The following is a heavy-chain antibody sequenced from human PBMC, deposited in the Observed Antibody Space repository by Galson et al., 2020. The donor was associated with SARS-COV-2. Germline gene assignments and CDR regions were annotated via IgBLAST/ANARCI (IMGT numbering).Heavy chain of an antibody. D-gene: IGHD1-26*01. Sequence: ASVKVSCKASGGTFSSYAISWVRQAPGQGLEWMGGIIPIFGTANYAQKFQGRVTITTDESTSTAYMELSSLRSEDTAMYYCARAGWSGSYGGGYYYYYMDVWGKGTTVTVSS. V-gene: IGHV1-69*05. CDR3: ARAGWSGSYGGGYYYYYMDV. J-gene: IGHJ6*03. CDR1: GGTFSSYA. CDR2: IIPIFGTA.